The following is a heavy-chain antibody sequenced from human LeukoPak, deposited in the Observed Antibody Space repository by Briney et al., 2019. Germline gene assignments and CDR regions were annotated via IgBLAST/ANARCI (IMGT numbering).Heavy chain of an antibody. Sequence: PGGSLRLSCAASGLTFSSYGMHWVRQAPGKGLEWVAVISYDGSNKYYADSVKGRFTISRDNSKNTLYLQMNSLRVEDTAVYYCAKEGGYDPVCFDYWGQGTLVTVSS. CDR1: GLTFSSYG. V-gene: IGHV3-30*18. CDR3: AKEGGYDPVCFDY. D-gene: IGHD5-12*01. J-gene: IGHJ4*02. CDR2: ISYDGSNK.